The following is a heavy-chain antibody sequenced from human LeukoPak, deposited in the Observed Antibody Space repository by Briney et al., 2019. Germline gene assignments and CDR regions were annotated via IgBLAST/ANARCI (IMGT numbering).Heavy chain of an antibody. D-gene: IGHD3-9*01. J-gene: IGHJ6*02. CDR3: AKDCSIRYFDWFRNYYYYYGMDV. CDR1: GFTFSSYA. Sequence: GGSLRLSCAASGFTFSSYAMSWVRQAPGKGLEWVSAISGSGGSTYYADSVKGRFTISRDNSKNTLYLQMNSLRAEDTAVYYCAKDCSIRYFDWFRNYYYYYGMDVWGQGATVTVSS. V-gene: IGHV3-23*01. CDR2: ISGSGGST.